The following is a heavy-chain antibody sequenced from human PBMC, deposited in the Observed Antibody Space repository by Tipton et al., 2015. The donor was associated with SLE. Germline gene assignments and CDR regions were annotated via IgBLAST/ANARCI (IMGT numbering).Heavy chain of an antibody. Sequence: TLSLTCTVSGGSISSYYWSWIRQPPGEGLEWIGYIYYSGSTNYNPPLKSRVTISVDTSKNQFSLKLSSVTAADTAVYYCARTDWGYYFDYWGPGTLVIVSS. CDR1: GGSISSYY. V-gene: IGHV4-59*01. CDR3: ARTDWGYYFDY. D-gene: IGHD3-9*01. CDR2: IYYSGST. J-gene: IGHJ4*02.